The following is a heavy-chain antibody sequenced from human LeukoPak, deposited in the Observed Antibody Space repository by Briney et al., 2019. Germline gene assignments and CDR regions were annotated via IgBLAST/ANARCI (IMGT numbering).Heavy chain of an antibody. CDR3: ARGLVPAGIYFQH. V-gene: IGHV4-61*02. CDR2: IYTSGST. D-gene: IGHD6-13*01. CDR1: GGSISSGSYY. Sequence: SQTLSLTCTVSGGSISSGSYYWSWIRQPAGKGLEWIGRIYTSGSTNYNPSLKRRVTISVDTSKNQFSLKLSSVTAADTAVYYCARGLVPAGIYFQHWGQGTLVTVSS. J-gene: IGHJ1*01.